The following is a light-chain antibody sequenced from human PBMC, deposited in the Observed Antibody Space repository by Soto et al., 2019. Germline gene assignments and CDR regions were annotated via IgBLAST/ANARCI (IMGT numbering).Light chain of an antibody. CDR2: SAS. CDR1: QSVSSN. CDR3: QKYNNWPRK. J-gene: IGKJ1*01. Sequence: EIVMTPSPATLSVSPWERANLSCSSSQSVSSNLAWYQQKPGQAPRLLMYSASTRATGIAARFSGGGSGTDFTLTISSLQSEDFAVYYCQKYNNWPRKFGQGTKVDIK. V-gene: IGKV3-15*01.